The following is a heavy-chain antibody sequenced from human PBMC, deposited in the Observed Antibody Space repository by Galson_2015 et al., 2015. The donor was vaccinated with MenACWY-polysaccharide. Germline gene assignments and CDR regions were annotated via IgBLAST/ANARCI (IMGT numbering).Heavy chain of an antibody. J-gene: IGHJ5*02. CDR1: GGSISNYY. D-gene: IGHD3-10*01. Sequence: ATLSLTCTVSGGSISNYYWSWLRPPPGKGLEWTGYIYSSGNTNYTPSLERRVTMSVDTSKSQFSLRLRSVTAADTAVYYCARGASRAGSYYNGKSFDTWGQGTLVIVSS. V-gene: IGHV4-59*01. CDR3: ARGASRAGSYYNGKSFDT. CDR2: IYSSGNT.